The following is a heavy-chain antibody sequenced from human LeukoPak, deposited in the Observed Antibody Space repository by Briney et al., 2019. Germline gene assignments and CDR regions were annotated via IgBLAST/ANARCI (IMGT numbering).Heavy chain of an antibody. V-gene: IGHV3-15*01. D-gene: IGHD3-22*01. CDR3: TTPYDSSGYYYPYYYGMDV. Sequence: GGSLRLSCAASGFTFSNAWMSWVRQAPGKGLEWVGRIKSKTDGGTTDYAAPVKGRFTIPRDDSKNTLYLQMNSLKTEDTAVYYCTTPYDSSGYYYPYYYGMDVWGQGTTVTVSS. CDR2: IKSKTDGGTT. J-gene: IGHJ6*02. CDR1: GFTFSNAW.